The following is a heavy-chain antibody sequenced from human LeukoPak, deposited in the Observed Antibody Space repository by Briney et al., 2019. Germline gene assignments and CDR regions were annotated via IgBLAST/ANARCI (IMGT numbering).Heavy chain of an antibody. CDR3: ARGRVPELSYYYYGMDV. CDR2: IYYSGST. Sequence: SETLSLTCTVSGGSISSYYWSWIRQPPGKGLEWIGYIYYSGSTNYNPSLKSRVTISVDTSKNQFSLKLSSVTAADTAVYYCARGRVPELSYYYYGMDVWGQGITVAVSS. J-gene: IGHJ6*02. V-gene: IGHV4-59*01. CDR1: GGSISSYY. D-gene: IGHD5-24*01.